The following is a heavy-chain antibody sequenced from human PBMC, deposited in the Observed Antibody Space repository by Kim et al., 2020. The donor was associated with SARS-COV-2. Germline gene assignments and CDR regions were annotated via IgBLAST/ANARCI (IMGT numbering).Heavy chain of an antibody. Sequence: SETLSLTCTVSGGSISSYYWSWIRQPPGKGLEWIGYIYYSGSTNYNPSLKSRVTISVDTSKNQFSLKLSSVTAADTAVYYCARDAHYYGSAKFDPWGQGTLVTVSS. V-gene: IGHV4-59*01. J-gene: IGHJ5*02. D-gene: IGHD3-10*01. CDR3: ARDAHYYGSAKFDP. CDR2: IYYSGST. CDR1: GGSISSYY.